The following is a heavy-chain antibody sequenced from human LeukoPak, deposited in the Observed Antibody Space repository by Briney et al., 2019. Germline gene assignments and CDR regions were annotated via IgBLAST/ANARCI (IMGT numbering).Heavy chain of an antibody. CDR2: MNPNSGNT. CDR1: GYTFTSYD. Sequence: ASVRVSCKASGYTFTSYDINWVRQATGQGLEWMGWMNPNSGNTGYAQKFQGRVTMTRNTSISTAYMELSSLKSDDTAKYYCARDVSDYGGNSPLYWGQGTLVTVSS. J-gene: IGHJ4*02. CDR3: ARDVSDYGGNSPLY. V-gene: IGHV1-8*01. D-gene: IGHD4-17*01.